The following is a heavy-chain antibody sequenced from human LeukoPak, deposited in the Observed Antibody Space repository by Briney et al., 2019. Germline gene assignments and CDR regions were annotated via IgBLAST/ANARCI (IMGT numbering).Heavy chain of an antibody. Sequence: PGGSLRLSCAASGFTFSSYWMTWVRQAPGKGLEWVANIKQDGSDKYYVDSVKGRFTISRDNAKNSLYLQMNSLRDEDTAVYYCARRLTQYDCFDPWGQGILVTVSS. CDR1: GFTFSSYW. CDR3: ARRLTQYDCFDP. J-gene: IGHJ5*02. D-gene: IGHD2-2*01. V-gene: IGHV3-7*01. CDR2: IKQDGSDK.